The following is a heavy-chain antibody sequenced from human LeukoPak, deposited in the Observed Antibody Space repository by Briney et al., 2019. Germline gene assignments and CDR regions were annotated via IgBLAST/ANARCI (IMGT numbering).Heavy chain of an antibody. V-gene: IGHV3-23*01. Sequence: GGSLRLSCTASGLSLNNYAMSWVRQVPGKGLEWVSASSSSDDGKWYAESVRGRFAISRDTSKNTVYLQMNSLRVEDAGVYYCAKVGASEWSILLGPIKNWGQGTLVSVSS. D-gene: IGHD2-8*01. J-gene: IGHJ4*02. CDR2: SSSSDDGK. CDR3: AKVGASEWSILLGPIKN. CDR1: GLSLNNYA.